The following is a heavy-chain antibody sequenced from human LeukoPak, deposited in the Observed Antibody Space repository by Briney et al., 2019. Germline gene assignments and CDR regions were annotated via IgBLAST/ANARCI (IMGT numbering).Heavy chain of an antibody. Sequence: SETLSLTCTVSGGSISSSSYYWGWIRQPPGKGLEWIGSIYYSGSTYYNPSLKSRVTISVDTSKNQFSLKLSSVTAADTAVYYCARHHGYYYGSSGTNKHAFDIWGQGTMVTVSS. CDR2: IYYSGST. CDR1: GGSISSSSYY. J-gene: IGHJ3*02. D-gene: IGHD3-22*01. V-gene: IGHV4-39*01. CDR3: ARHHGYYYGSSGTNKHAFDI.